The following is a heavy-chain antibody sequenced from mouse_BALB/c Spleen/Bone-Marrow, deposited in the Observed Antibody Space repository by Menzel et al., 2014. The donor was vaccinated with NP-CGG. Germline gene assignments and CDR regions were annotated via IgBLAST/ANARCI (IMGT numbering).Heavy chain of an antibody. D-gene: IGHD2-13*01. CDR1: GYTFTSYW. J-gene: IGHJ2*01. CDR2: INPSTGYT. V-gene: IGHV1-7*01. CDR3: ARGDYYFDY. Sequence: VQLQQSGAELAKPGASVKMSCKASGYTFTSYWMHWVKQRPGQGLEWIGYINPSTGYTEYNQKFKDKATLTADKSSSTAYMQLSSLTSEDSAVYYCARGDYYFDYRGQGTTLTVSS.